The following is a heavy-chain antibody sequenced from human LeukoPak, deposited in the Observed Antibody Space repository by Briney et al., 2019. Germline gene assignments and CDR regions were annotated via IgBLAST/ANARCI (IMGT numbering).Heavy chain of an antibody. Sequence: SETLSLTCTVSGGSISSSTYFWGWIRQPPGKGLEWIGTIYYSGSTYYNPSLKSRVTISVDSSKNQFSLRLSSVTAADTAVYYCARRQLVFGWFDPWGQGTLVTVSS. D-gene: IGHD6-13*01. J-gene: IGHJ5*02. CDR3: ARRQLVFGWFDP. CDR2: IYYSGST. V-gene: IGHV4-39*07. CDR1: GGSISSSTYF.